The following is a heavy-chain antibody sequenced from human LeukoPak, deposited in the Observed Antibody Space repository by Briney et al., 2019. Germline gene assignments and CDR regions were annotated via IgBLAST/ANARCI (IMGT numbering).Heavy chain of an antibody. CDR1: GASFSGYY. CDR2: IYYSGST. Sequence: PSETLSLTCAVYGASFSGYYWGWLRQPPGKGLEWIGSIYYSGSTYYNPSLKSRVTISVDTSKNQFSLKLSSVTAADTAVYYCARQELRFLEWPGWFDPWGQGTLVTVSS. CDR3: ARQELRFLEWPGWFDP. V-gene: IGHV4-39*01. J-gene: IGHJ5*02. D-gene: IGHD3-3*01.